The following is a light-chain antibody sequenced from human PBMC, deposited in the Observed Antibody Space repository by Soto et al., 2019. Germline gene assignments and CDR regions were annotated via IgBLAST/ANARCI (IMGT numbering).Light chain of an antibody. CDR1: SDDVGAYSY. CDR2: DVI. CDR3: SSYTRGRTVV. V-gene: IGLV2-14*01. J-gene: IGLJ2*01. Sequence: QSALTQPASVSGSPGQSITISCTGTSDDVGAYSYVSWYQQVPGKAPNLIIYDVINRPSGVSHRFSGSKSGSTASLTISGLQAEDEADYYCSSYTRGRTVVFGGGTQLTVL.